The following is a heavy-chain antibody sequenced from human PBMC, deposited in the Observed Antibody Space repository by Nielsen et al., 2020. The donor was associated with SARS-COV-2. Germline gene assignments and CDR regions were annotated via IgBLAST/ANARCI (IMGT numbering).Heavy chain of an antibody. J-gene: IGHJ4*02. CDR2: IIPIFGTA. Sequence: SVTVSCKASGGTFSSYAISWVRKAPGQGLEWMGGIIPIFGTANYAQKFQGRVTITADKSTSTAYMELSSLRSEDTAVYYCARDGSGVTPSNYWGQGTLVTVSS. D-gene: IGHD1-26*01. V-gene: IGHV1-69*06. CDR3: ARDGSGVTPSNY. CDR1: GGTFSSYA.